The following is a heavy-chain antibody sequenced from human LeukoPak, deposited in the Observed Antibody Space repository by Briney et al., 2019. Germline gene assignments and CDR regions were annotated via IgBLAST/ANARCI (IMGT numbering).Heavy chain of an antibody. CDR2: IYYSGST. J-gene: IGHJ3*02. Sequence: SETLSLTCTVSGGSISSYYWSWLRQPPGKGLEWIGYIYYSGSTNYNPSLKSRVTISVDTSNNQFSLKLSSVTAADTAVYYCARDGGKAYYYDSRAVAFDIWGQGTMVTVSS. CDR3: ARDGGKAYYYDSRAVAFDI. CDR1: GGSISSYY. D-gene: IGHD3-22*01. V-gene: IGHV4-59*01.